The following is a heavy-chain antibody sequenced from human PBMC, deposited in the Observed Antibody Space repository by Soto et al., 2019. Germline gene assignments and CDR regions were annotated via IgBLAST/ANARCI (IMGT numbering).Heavy chain of an antibody. V-gene: IGHV1-69*04. CDR3: ARDSPPPRE. J-gene: IGHJ4*02. CDR2: IIPILGIA. CDR1: GGTFSSYT. Sequence: GASVKVSCKASGGTFSSYTISWVRQAPGQGLEWMGRIIPILGIANYAQKFQGRVTMTRNTSISTAYMELSSLRSDDTAVYYCARDSPPPREWGQGTLVTVSS.